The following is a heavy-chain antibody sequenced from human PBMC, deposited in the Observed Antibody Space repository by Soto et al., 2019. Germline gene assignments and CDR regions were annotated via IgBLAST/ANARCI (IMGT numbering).Heavy chain of an antibody. J-gene: IGHJ4*02. CDR3: ARGKRGYYESTGYYSFDN. CDR1: GYTFSSYG. D-gene: IGHD3-22*01. Sequence: GASVKVSCKTSGYTFSSYGITCVRQAPGQVLEWMGWIGIYNDHTNYAQNLQGRVTMTTDTSTSTAYMELRSLRSDDTAVYYCARGKRGYYESTGYYSFDNWGQGTLVTVSS. V-gene: IGHV1-18*01. CDR2: IGIYNDHT.